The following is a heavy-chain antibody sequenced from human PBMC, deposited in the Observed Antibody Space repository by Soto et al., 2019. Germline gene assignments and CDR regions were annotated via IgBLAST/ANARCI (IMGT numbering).Heavy chain of an antibody. CDR1: GASISSGDYF. Sequence: TSETLSLTCTVSGASISSGDYFWSWIRPSPGKGLQWIGYIYDSGSSYYNPSLKSRVTMSVDTSKNQFSLKLSSVTAADTAVYYCAREKGYISGPKNFDYWGQGTLVTVSS. CDR2: IYDSGSS. CDR3: AREKGYISGPKNFDY. D-gene: IGHD5-12*01. J-gene: IGHJ4*02. V-gene: IGHV4-30-4*01.